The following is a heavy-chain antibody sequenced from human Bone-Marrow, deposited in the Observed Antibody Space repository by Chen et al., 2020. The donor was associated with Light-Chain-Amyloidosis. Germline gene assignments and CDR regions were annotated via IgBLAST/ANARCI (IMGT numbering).Heavy chain of an antibody. CDR2: ISYDGSNK. CDR1: GFTFSSYG. J-gene: IGHJ6*02. V-gene: IGHV3-30*18. CDR3: AKDLGVVPAAIGGMDV. D-gene: IGHD2-2*02. Sequence: QVQLVESGGGVVQPGRSLRLSYAASGFTFSSYGMHWVRQAPGKGLEWVAVISYDGSNKYYADSVKGRFTISRDNSKNTLYLQMNSLRAEDTAVYYCAKDLGVVPAAIGGMDVWGQGTTVTVSS.